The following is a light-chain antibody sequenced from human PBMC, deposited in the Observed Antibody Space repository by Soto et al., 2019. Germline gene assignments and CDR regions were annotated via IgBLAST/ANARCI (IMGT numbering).Light chain of an antibody. Sequence: IVMTQSPATVSVSPGGRATLSCRASQSIGDTLAWYQQKPGQAPRLLIYGASSRVTGFPATFSGSGSGTDFTLTISSLQSDDFALYYSQQSDNWPWTSGQRTMA. CDR3: QQSDNWPWT. J-gene: IGKJ1*01. CDR2: GAS. CDR1: QSIGDT. V-gene: IGKV3-15*01.